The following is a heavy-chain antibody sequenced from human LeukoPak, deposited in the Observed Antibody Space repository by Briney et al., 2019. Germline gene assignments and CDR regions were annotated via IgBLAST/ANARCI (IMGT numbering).Heavy chain of an antibody. D-gene: IGHD3-3*01. CDR3: ARRNYDFWSGYYDEREDWYFDL. Sequence: PGGSLRLSCAASGFTFSSYWMSWVRQAPGKGLEWVANIKQDGREKYYVDSVKGRFTISRDNAKNSLYLKMNSLRAEDTAVYYCARRNYDFWSGYYDEREDWYFDLWGRGTLVTVSS. CDR2: IKQDGREK. V-gene: IGHV3-7*01. CDR1: GFTFSSYW. J-gene: IGHJ2*01.